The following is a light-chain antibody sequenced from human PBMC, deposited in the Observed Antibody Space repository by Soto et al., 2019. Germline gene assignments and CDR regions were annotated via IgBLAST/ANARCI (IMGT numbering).Light chain of an antibody. J-gene: IGKJ4*01. CDR2: SAS. V-gene: IGKV3-15*01. CDR3: QQFNNWPPLT. CDR1: QFVTNN. Sequence: EVGMTQSRATLSVSPGERATLSCRASQFVTNNLAWYQQKPGQAPRLLIYSASTRATGIPARFSGSGSGTEFTLTISSLQSEDSAVYYCQQFNNWPPLTFGGGTKVEIK.